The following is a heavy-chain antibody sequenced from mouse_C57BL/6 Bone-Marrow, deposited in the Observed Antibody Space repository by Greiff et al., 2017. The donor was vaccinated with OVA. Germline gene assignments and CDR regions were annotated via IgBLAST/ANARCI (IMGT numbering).Heavy chain of an antibody. J-gene: IGHJ4*01. V-gene: IGHV3-1*01. D-gene: IGHD2-3*01. CDR3: AIFDGYYGYYAMDY. CDR2: ISYSGST. CDR1: GYSITSGYD. Sequence: EVKLVESGPGMVKPSQSLSLTCTDTGYSITSGYDWHWIRHFPGNKLEWMGYISYSGSTTYNPSLKSRISITHDTSKNHFFLKLNSVTTEHTAAYYGAIFDGYYGYYAMDYWGQGTSVTVSS.